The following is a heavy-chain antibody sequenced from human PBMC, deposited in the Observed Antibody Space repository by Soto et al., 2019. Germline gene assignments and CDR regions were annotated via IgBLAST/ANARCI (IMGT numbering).Heavy chain of an antibody. CDR1: GFTLSTGW. CDR2: ISSGGRST. Sequence: EVQLVESGGGLVQPGGSLRISCAAPGFTLSTGWMHWVRQTPGKGLLWVSRISSGGRSTNYADSVGGRFTVSWDNARNTLYLQMSSLRVEDTAVYYCTSGAAFRGQGILVTVSS. CDR3: TSGAAF. D-gene: IGHD3-3*02. J-gene: IGHJ4*02. V-gene: IGHV3-74*01.